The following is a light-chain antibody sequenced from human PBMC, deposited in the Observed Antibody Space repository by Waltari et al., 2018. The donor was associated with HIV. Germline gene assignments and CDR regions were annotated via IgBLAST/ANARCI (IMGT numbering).Light chain of an antibody. CDR1: NSNIGTRP. CDR3: ASWDDSLNGVI. Sequence: QSVLTQPPSASGTPGQRVAISCSGSNSNIGTRPVNWYQQLAGSAPKLLIYRSDLRPSVVPDRFSGSKSATAASRAISGLQSEDEATYYCASWDDSLNGVIFGGGTELTVL. CDR2: RSD. V-gene: IGLV1-44*01. J-gene: IGLJ2*01.